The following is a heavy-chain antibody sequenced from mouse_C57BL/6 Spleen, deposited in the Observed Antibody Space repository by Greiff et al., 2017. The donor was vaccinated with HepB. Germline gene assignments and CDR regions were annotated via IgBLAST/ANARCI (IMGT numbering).Heavy chain of an antibody. V-gene: IGHV1-22*01. CDR1: GYTFTDYN. Sequence: EVQLQQSGPELVKPGASVKMSCKASGYTFTDYNMHWVKQSHGKSLEWIGYINPNNGGTIYNQKFKGKATLTVNKSSSTAYMELRSLTSEDSAVYYCAREGYDYDDYAMDYWGQGTSVTVSS. CDR3: AREGYDYDDYAMDY. D-gene: IGHD2-4*01. CDR2: INPNNGGT. J-gene: IGHJ4*01.